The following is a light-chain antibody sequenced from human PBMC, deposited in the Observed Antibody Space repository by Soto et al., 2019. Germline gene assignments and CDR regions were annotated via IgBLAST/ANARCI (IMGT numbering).Light chain of an antibody. V-gene: IGKV3-20*01. J-gene: IGKJ3*01. Sequence: EIALTQSPGTLSLSPGERATLSCRASQSVSSSYLAWYQQKPGQAPRLLVYAASSRATGIPDRFSGSGSGTDFTLTISRLEPEDFAVYYCQQYGSSLFTFGPGTKVDIK. CDR3: QQYGSSLFT. CDR1: QSVSSSY. CDR2: AAS.